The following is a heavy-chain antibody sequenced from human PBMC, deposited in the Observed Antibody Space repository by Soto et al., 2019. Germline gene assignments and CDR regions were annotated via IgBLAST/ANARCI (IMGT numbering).Heavy chain of an antibody. CDR1: GGSISSGDYY. CDR3: ARGMVYATANWFDP. Sequence: SETLSLTCTVSGGSISSGDYYWSLIRQPPGKGLEWIGYIYYSGSTYYNPSLKSRVTISVDTSKNQFSLKLSSVTAADTAVYYCARGMVYATANWFDPWGQGTLVTVSS. V-gene: IGHV4-30-4*01. J-gene: IGHJ5*02. D-gene: IGHD2-8*01. CDR2: IYYSGST.